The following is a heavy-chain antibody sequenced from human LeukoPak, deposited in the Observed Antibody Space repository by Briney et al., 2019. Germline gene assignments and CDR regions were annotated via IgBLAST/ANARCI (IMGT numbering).Heavy chain of an antibody. CDR3: ASVYCSGGSCYFGSSAPFDY. D-gene: IGHD2-15*01. V-gene: IGHV4-38-2*02. CDR1: GYSISSGYY. CDR2: IYHSGST. Sequence: SETLSLTCTVSGYSISSGYYWGWIRQPPGEGLEWIGSIYHSGSTYYNPSLKSRVTISVDTSKNQFSLKLSSVTAADTAVYYCASVYCSGGSCYFGSSAPFDYWGQGTLVTVSS. J-gene: IGHJ4*02.